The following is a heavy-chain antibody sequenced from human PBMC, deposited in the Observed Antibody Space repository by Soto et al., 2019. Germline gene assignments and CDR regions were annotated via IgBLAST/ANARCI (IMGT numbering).Heavy chain of an antibody. V-gene: IGHV3-9*01. D-gene: IGHD6-6*01. CDR1: GFTFDDYA. J-gene: IGHJ1*01. Sequence: EVQLVESGGGLVQPGRSLRLSCAASGFTFDDYAMHWVRQAPGKGLEWVSGISWNSGSIGYADSVKGRFTISRDNAKNSLYLQINSLRAEDTALYYCAKDIMAARPSGYFQHWGQGTLVTVSS. CDR3: AKDIMAARPSGYFQH. CDR2: ISWNSGSI.